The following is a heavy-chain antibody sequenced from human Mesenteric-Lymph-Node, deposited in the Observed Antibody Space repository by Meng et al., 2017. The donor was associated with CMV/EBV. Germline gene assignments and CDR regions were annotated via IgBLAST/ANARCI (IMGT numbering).Heavy chain of an antibody. Sequence: GESLKISCAASGFTFSTFSMHWVRQAPGKGLEWVALISYDGGNKFYADSLKGRFTISRDNSKNTLYLQMNSLKSEDTAMYYCAKGQWLTQVGGNRFDPWGQGTLVTVSS. CDR1: GFTFSTFS. J-gene: IGHJ5*02. CDR3: AKGQWLTQVGGNRFDP. D-gene: IGHD6-19*01. V-gene: IGHV3-30-3*01. CDR2: ISYDGGNK.